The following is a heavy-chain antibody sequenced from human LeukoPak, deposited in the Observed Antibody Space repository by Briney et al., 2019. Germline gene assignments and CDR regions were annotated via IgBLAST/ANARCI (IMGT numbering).Heavy chain of an antibody. CDR3: ARVGYDIFGYYYYMDV. CDR1: GFTFSSYE. D-gene: IGHD3-9*01. V-gene: IGHV3-48*03. Sequence: GGSLRLSCAASGFTFSSYEMNWVRQAPGKGLEWVSYISSSGSTIYYADSVKGRFTISRDNAKNSLYLQMNSLRAEDTAVYYCARVGYDIFGYYYYMDVWGKGTTVTTSS. J-gene: IGHJ6*03. CDR2: ISSSGSTI.